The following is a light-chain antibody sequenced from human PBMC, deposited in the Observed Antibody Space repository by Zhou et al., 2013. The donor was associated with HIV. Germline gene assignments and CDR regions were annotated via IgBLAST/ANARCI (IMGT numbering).Light chain of an antibody. J-gene: IGKJ4*01. CDR2: GAS. Sequence: AIRITQSPSSLSASTGDRVTITCRASQGISSYLAWYQQKPGKAPKLLIFGASTLQSGVPSRFSGSGSGTDFSLTISSLQSEDFATYHCQQYYAYPLTFGEGTKVEI. CDR1: QGISSY. CDR3: QQYYAYPLT. V-gene: IGKV1-8*01.